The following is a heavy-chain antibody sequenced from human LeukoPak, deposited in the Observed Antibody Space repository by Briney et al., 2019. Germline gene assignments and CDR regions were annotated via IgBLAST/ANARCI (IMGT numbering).Heavy chain of an antibody. Sequence: GRSLRLSCAASGFTVSSNYMTWVRQAPGKVLEWVAVVYSGGSTYYADSVKGRFTISRDNSENTLYLQMNSLRAEDAVVYYCARGGGSFWFDPWGQGTLVTVSS. D-gene: IGHD1-26*01. J-gene: IGHJ5*02. CDR3: ARGGGSFWFDP. CDR2: VYSGGST. V-gene: IGHV3-53*01. CDR1: GFTVSSNY.